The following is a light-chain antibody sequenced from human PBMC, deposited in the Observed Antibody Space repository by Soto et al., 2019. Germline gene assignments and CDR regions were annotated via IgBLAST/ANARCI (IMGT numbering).Light chain of an antibody. CDR2: FNSDGSR. V-gene: IGLV4-69*01. CDR1: SGHSNYA. J-gene: IGLJ2*01. Sequence: QLVLTQSPSASASLGASVKLTCTLSSGHSNYAIAWHQQQPQKGPRYLMTFNSDGSRSKGDGIPDRFSGSSSGAERYLTISSLQSEDEADYYCQTWGTGIQVFGGGTKLTVL. CDR3: QTWGTGIQV.